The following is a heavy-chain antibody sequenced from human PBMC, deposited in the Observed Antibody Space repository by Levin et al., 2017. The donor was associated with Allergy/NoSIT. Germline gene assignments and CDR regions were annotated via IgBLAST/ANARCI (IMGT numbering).Heavy chain of an antibody. Sequence: TSQTLSLTCAVYGGSFSGYYWSWIRQPPGKGLEWIGEINHSGSTNYNPSLKSRVTISVDTSKNQFSLKLSSVTAADTAVYYCARGWMATQKFDYWGQGTLVTVSS. J-gene: IGHJ4*02. CDR3: ARGWMATQKFDY. V-gene: IGHV4-34*01. CDR1: GGSFSGYY. D-gene: IGHD5-24*01. CDR2: INHSGST.